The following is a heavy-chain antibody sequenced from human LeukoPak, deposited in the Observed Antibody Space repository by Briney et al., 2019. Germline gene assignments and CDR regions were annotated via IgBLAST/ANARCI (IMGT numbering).Heavy chain of an antibody. CDR2: IYSSGST. CDR1: GGSISYYY. J-gene: IGHJ4*02. V-gene: IGHV4-4*07. D-gene: IGHD3-10*01. CDR3: ARDRGDLGNFDY. Sequence: SETLSLTCTVSGGSISYYYWSWIRQPAGKGLEWIGRIYSSGSTTYNPSLKSRVTMSVDTAKNQFSLILSSVTAADTDVYYCARDRGDLGNFDYWGQGTLVPVSS.